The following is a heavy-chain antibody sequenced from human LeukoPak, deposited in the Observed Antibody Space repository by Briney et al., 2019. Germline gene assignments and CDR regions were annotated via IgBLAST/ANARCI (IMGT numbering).Heavy chain of an antibody. D-gene: IGHD3-3*01. V-gene: IGHV3-30*18. CDR1: GFTFSSYG. Sequence: PGRSLRLSCAASGFTFSSYGMHWVRQAPGKGLEWVAVISNDGSNKYYADSVKGRFTISRDNSKNTLYLQMNSLRAEDTAVYYCAKDRYGGVIIIDYFDYWGQGTLVTVSS. J-gene: IGHJ4*02. CDR3: AKDRYGGVIIIDYFDY. CDR2: ISNDGSNK.